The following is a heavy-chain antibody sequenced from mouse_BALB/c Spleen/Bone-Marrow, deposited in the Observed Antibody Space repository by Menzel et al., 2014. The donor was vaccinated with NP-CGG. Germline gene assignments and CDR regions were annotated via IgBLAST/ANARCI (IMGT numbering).Heavy chain of an antibody. CDR3: TRLTYYGLSDY. CDR2: INPESSTI. D-gene: IGHD1-2*01. CDR1: GFDFNRYW. Sequence: EVQLQQSGGGLVQPGGSLKLSCTASGFDFNRYWMSWVRQAPGKGLQWIGEINPESSTINYTPSPKDKFIISRDNAKNTLYLQMSKVRSEDTALYYCTRLTYYGLSDYWGQGTTLTVSS. V-gene: IGHV4-1*02. J-gene: IGHJ2*01.